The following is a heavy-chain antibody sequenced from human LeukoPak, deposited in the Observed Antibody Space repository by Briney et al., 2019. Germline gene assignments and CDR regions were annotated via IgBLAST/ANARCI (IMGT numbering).Heavy chain of an antibody. V-gene: IGHV3-7*01. CDR2: IKQDGSEK. CDR3: ARDTGCPGGTCYSFYDY. CDR1: GFTFSSYW. D-gene: IGHD2-15*01. J-gene: IGHJ4*02. Sequence: GGSLRLSCAASGFTFSSYWMSWVRQAPGKGLEWVANIKQDGSEKYYVDSVKGRFTISRDNAKNSLYLQMNSLRAEDTAVYYCARDTGCPGGTCYSFYDYWGQGTLVTVSS.